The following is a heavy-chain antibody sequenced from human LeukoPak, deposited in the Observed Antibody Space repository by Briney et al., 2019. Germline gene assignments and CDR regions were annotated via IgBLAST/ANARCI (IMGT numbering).Heavy chain of an antibody. D-gene: IGHD3/OR15-3a*01. CDR3: AKGLGVASLIVDALDM. V-gene: IGHV3-9*03. CDR2: ITWNSGGV. Sequence: PGGSLRLSCAASGFTFHDYAMHWVRQVPGKGLDWVSGITWNSGGVLYADSVRGRFTISRDNAKNSLYLQMNSLRPEDMAFYYCAKGLGVASLIVDALDMWGQGTMVTV. J-gene: IGHJ3*02. CDR1: GFTFHDYA.